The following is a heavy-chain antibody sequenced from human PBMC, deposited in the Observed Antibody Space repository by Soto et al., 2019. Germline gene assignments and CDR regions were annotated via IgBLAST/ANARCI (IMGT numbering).Heavy chain of an antibody. J-gene: IGHJ6*02. CDR3: ARVLYYGSGSYSPYGMDV. CDR2: VSPPFRTS. V-gene: IGHV1-69*01. Sequence: QVQLVQSGAEVKKPGSSVKVSCKTSGVSFNNNGIGWARQAPGHGLEWMGGVSPPFRTSNYARKFQGRISITADASTGTVNMELCSLTSEDTAQYYCARVLYYGSGSYSPYGMDVWGQGTTVTVSS. D-gene: IGHD3-10*01. CDR1: GVSFNNNG.